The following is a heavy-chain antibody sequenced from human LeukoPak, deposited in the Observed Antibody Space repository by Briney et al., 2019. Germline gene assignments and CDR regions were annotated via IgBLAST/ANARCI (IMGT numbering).Heavy chain of an antibody. CDR2: ISDQGGST. CDR3: ARVDSTGWDDALDY. CDR1: GFTFSIYA. V-gene: IGHV3-64*01. J-gene: IGHJ4*02. Sequence: GSLRLSCAASGFTFSIYAMHWVRQAPGKGLDYVAAISDQGGSTYYANSVKGRFTISKDNSKNTLYLQMGSLRPDDTAVYYCARVDSTGWDDALDYWGQGTLVTVSS. D-gene: IGHD6-19*01.